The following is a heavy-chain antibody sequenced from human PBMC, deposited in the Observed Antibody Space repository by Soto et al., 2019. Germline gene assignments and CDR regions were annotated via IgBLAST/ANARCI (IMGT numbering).Heavy chain of an antibody. J-gene: IGHJ4*02. V-gene: IGHV3-7*01. D-gene: IGHD5-18*01. Sequence: PGGSLRLSCAASGFTFSSYWMSWVRQAPGKGLEWVANIKQDGSEKYYVDSVKGRFTISRDNAKNSLYLQMNSLRAEDTAVYYCARGRGYSYGYTQREYYFDYWGQGTLVTVSS. CDR2: IKQDGSEK. CDR3: ARGRGYSYGYTQREYYFDY. CDR1: GFTFSSYW.